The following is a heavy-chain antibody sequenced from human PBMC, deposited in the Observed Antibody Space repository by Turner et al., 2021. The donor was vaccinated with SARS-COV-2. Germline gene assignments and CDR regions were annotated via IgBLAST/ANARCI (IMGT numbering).Heavy chain of an antibody. V-gene: IGHV1-2*02. Sequence: QVQLVQSGAEVKKPGASVKVAGKASGYTFTGYYMLWVRQAPGQGLEWTGWINPNSGGTNYAQRFQGSVTMTRDTSISTAYMELSRLRSDDTAVYYCARGETIAVAGTQYFDYWGQGTLVTVSS. CDR3: ARGETIAVAGTQYFDY. CDR2: INPNSGGT. CDR1: GYTFTGYY. D-gene: IGHD6-19*01. J-gene: IGHJ4*02.